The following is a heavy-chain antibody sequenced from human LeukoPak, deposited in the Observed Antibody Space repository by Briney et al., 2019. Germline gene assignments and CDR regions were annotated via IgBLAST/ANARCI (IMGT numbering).Heavy chain of an antibody. J-gene: IGHJ4*02. V-gene: IGHV3-21*01. CDR1: GFTFSSYS. D-gene: IGHD3-9*01. CDR3: ARVTSPYYDILTVDFDY. CDR2: ISSSSSYI. Sequence: PGGSLRLSCAASGFTFSSYSMNWVRQAPGKGLGWVSSISSSSSYIYYADSVKGRFTISRDNAKNSLYLQMNSLRAEDTAVYYCARVTSPYYDILTVDFDYWGQGTLVTVSS.